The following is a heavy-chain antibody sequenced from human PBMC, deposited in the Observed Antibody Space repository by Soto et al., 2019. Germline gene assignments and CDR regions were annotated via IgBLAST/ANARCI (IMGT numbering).Heavy chain of an antibody. V-gene: IGHV4-39*01. Sequence: SETLSLTCTVSGGSISSSSYYWGWIRQPPGKGLEWIGSIYYSGSTYYNPSLKSRVTISVDTSKNQFSLKLSSVTAADTAVYYCARHENWNYGWFDPWGQGTLDTVSS. CDR1: GGSISSSSYY. CDR2: IYYSGST. CDR3: ARHENWNYGWFDP. J-gene: IGHJ5*02. D-gene: IGHD1-7*01.